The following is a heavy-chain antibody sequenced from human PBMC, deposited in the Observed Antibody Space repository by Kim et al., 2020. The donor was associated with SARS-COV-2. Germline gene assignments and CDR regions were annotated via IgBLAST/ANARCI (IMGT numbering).Heavy chain of an antibody. J-gene: IGHJ4*02. D-gene: IGHD1-26*01. Sequence: YANSVKGRFSISRDNSKNALYLQMNSLRAEGTALYYCVTAAKIVGPTRNYWGQGSLVTVSS. V-gene: IGHV3-23*01. CDR3: VTAAKIVGPTRNY.